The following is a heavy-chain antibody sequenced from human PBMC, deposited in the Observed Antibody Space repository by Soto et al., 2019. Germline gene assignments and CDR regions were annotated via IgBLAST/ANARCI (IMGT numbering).Heavy chain of an antibody. V-gene: IGHV3-11*01. CDR3: AREARIAARYYGMDV. CDR2: ISSSGSTI. Sequence: GGSLRLSCAASGFTFSDYYMSWIRQAPGKGLEWVSYISSSGSTIYYADSVKGRFTISRDNAKNSLYLQMNSLRAEDTAVYYCAREARIAARYYGMDVWGQGTTVTVSS. CDR1: GFTFSDYY. J-gene: IGHJ6*02. D-gene: IGHD6-6*01.